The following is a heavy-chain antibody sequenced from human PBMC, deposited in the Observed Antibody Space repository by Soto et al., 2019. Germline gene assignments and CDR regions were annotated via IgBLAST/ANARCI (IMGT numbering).Heavy chain of an antibody. CDR1: GYTFSSYY. CDR2: INPSGGST. D-gene: IGHD5-12*01. CDR3: ARGYSGYEGPVGYFDY. J-gene: IGHJ4*02. V-gene: IGHV1-46*01. Sequence: ASVKVSCKASGYTFSSYYMHWVRQAPGQGLEWMGIINPSGGSTSFAQKFQGKISMTRDTSTSTVYMELSSLKSEDTAVYYCARGYSGYEGPVGYFDYWGQGTLVTVSS.